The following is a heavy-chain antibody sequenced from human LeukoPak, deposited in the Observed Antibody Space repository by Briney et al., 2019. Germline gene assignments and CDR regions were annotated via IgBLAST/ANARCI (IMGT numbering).Heavy chain of an antibody. D-gene: IGHD3-22*01. Sequence: ASVKVSCKTSGGTFNSYAISWVRQAPGQGLEWMGGITAIFRTTNYAQKFQGRVTITADESTSTAYMELSSLRSEDTAVYYCARGGDYDSSGYYYVSAPSFDYWGQGTLVTVSS. CDR1: GGTFNSYA. V-gene: IGHV1-69*01. J-gene: IGHJ4*02. CDR2: ITAIFRTT. CDR3: ARGGDYDSSGYYYVSAPSFDY.